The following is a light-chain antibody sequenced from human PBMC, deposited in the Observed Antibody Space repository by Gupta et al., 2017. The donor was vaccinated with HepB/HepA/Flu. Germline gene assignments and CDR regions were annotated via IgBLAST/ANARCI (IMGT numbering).Light chain of an antibody. V-gene: IGKV2-28*01. CDR3: MRDLSPIT. CDR1: HSPLHSDGNNY. J-gene: IGKJ5*01. Sequence: DIVMNQSPLSLPVTPGEPASISCRSSHSPLHSDGNNYLEWYLQRPGQSPQLLIYSGSKRAFGVPDRFSGSGSGTDFTLKISRVEADVVGVYYCMRDLSPITFGQGTQLEIK. CDR2: SGS.